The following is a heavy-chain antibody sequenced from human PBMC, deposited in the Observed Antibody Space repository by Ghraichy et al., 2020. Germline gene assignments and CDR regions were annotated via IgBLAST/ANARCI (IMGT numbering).Heavy chain of an antibody. CDR2: IYYSGST. CDR1: GDSISSYY. J-gene: IGHJ3*02. D-gene: IGHD2-2*01. Sequence: ESLNISCTVSGDSISSYYWGWIRQPPEKGLEWIGNIYYSGSTNYNPSLKSRVTISVDTSKNQFSLKLSSVTAADTAVYYCARGQLLSIDVFNIWGQGTMVTVSS. V-gene: IGHV4-59*01. CDR3: ARGQLLSIDVFNI.